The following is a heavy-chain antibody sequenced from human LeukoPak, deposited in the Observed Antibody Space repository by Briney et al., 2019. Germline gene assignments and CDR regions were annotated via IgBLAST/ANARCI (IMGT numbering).Heavy chain of an antibody. CDR1: GFTFSNFW. CDR3: ARDRGYSYGYNFDY. D-gene: IGHD5-18*01. Sequence: PGGSLRPACAPAGFTFSNFWISWVRQAPGKGLEWVANIKQAGSEKSYVNSVKRRFTISRDHAKNPLFLQMNSLSAEDTAVYYCARDRGYSYGYNFDYWGQGTLVTVSS. J-gene: IGHJ4*02. CDR2: IKQAGSEK. V-gene: IGHV3-7*03.